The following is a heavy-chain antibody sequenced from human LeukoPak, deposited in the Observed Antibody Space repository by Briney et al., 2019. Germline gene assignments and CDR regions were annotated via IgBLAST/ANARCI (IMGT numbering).Heavy chain of an antibody. CDR3: ARDGYSFGHDFDY. CDR1: GFTFSSYW. V-gene: IGHV3-74*01. Sequence: QPGGSLRLSCAASGFTFSSYWMHWVRHTPGKGLVWVSRIKGDGSSTSYADSEKGRFTISRDNAKNTLYLQMNSLRAEDTAVYYCARDGYSFGHDFDYWGQGTLVTVSS. J-gene: IGHJ4*02. CDR2: IKGDGSST. D-gene: IGHD5-18*01.